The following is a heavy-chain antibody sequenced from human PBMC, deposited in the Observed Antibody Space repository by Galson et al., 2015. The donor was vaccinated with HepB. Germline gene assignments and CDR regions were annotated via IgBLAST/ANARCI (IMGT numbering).Heavy chain of an antibody. D-gene: IGHD3-3*01. CDR3: SRGARPWSGYHAPHYYYMDV. CDR1: GFSFSNYA. CDR2: IWYDGSNS. J-gene: IGHJ6*03. V-gene: IGHV3-33*01. Sequence: SLRLSCAVSGFSFSNYAMHWVRQAPGKGLEWVALIWYDGSNSYYRDSVKGRFTISRDNSKNTVYLQMNSLRVEDTAVYYCSRGARPWSGYHAPHYYYMDVWGRGTTVTVSS.